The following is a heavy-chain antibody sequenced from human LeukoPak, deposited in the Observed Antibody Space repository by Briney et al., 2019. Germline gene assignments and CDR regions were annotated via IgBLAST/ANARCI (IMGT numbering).Heavy chain of an antibody. CDR2: ISGSGGNT. J-gene: IGHJ4*02. D-gene: IGHD1-20*01. CDR3: AKKITAPGPYFDS. V-gene: IGHV3-23*01. Sequence: GGSLRLSCAASGFTFSSYAMSWVRQAPGKGLEWVSGISGSGGNTYHADSVKGRFSISRDNSKSTLYLQMNSLRAEDTAVYYCAKKITAPGPYFDSWGQGTLVAVSS. CDR1: GFTFSSYA.